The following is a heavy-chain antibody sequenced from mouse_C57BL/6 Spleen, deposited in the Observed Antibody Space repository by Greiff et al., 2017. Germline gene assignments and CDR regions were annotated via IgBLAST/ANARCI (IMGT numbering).Heavy chain of an antibody. CDR2: ISYDGCN. D-gene: IGHD1-1*01. J-gene: IGHJ4*01. V-gene: IGHV3-6*01. CDR3: ASDLLAGYYSMDY. Sequence: VQLQASGPGLVKPSQSLSLTRSVPGYSIPSGYYWYWTRQFPGNTLEWLGHISYDGCNNYNTSRKNRISITRDTSKNQFFLKLNSVTTEDTAAYYCASDLLAGYYSMDYWGQGTSVTVSS. CDR1: GYSIPSGYY.